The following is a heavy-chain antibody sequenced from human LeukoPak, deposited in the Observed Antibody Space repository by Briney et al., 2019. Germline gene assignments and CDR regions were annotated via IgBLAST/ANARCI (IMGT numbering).Heavy chain of an antibody. CDR2: IYPGDSDT. V-gene: IGHV5-51*01. CDR1: GYSFTIYW. CDR3: ARLRPQDAFDI. Sequence: GESLKISCKGSGYSFTIYWIGWVREMPGRGLEWMGIIYPGDSDTRYSPSFQGQVTISSDKSISTAYLQWSSLKASDTAMYYCARLRPQDAFDIWGQGTMVTVSS. J-gene: IGHJ3*02.